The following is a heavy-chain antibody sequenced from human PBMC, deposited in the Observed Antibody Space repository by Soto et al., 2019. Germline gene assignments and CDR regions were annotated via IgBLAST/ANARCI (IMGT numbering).Heavy chain of an antibody. V-gene: IGHV1-69*12. CDR1: GGTFSSYA. D-gene: IGHD3-10*01. Sequence: QVQLVQSGAEVKKPGSSVKVSCKASGGTFSSYAISWVRQAPGQGLEWMGGIIPIFGTANYAQKFQGRVTITAYXXTXSAYMELSSLRSEDTAVYYCAREGGSGKSRYYAMDVWGQGTTVTVSS. CDR2: IIPIFGTA. J-gene: IGHJ6*02. CDR3: AREGGSGKSRYYAMDV.